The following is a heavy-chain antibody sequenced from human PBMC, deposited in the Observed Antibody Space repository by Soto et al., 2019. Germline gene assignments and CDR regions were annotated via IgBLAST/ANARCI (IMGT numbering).Heavy chain of an antibody. Sequence: SGPTLVNPTQTLTLTCSFSGFSLITSGVGVGWMRQSPGKALEWLALIYWSGDEHYRPSLKSRLTVIKDTSKNHVVLIMTDMDPVDTATYYCARGLATLPVFAFDIWGQGTMVTVSS. D-gene: IGHD6-6*01. CDR2: IYWSGDE. CDR1: GFSLITSGVG. J-gene: IGHJ3*02. V-gene: IGHV2-5*01. CDR3: ARGLATLPVFAFDI.